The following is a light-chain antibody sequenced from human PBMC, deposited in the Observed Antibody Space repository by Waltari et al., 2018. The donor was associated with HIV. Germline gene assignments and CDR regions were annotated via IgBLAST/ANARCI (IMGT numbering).Light chain of an antibody. CDR1: QSLLRSSNNLNF. CDR3: QQCYSVPVT. V-gene: IGKV4-1*01. J-gene: IGKJ3*01. Sequence: DIVMTQSPDSLAVSLGERATINCKSSQSLLRSSNNLNFLAWYQPKPGQPPKLLIYWASTLESGGPDRFSGSGSGTDFTFTISSMQAEDVAVYCCQQCYSVPVTFGPGTKVDIK. CDR2: WAS.